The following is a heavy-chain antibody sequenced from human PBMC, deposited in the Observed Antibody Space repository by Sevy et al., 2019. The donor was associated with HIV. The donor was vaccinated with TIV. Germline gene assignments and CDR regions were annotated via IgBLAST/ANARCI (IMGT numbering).Heavy chain of an antibody. Sequence: GGSLRLSCAASGFTFSSYAMHWVRQAPGKGLEWVAVISYDGSNKYYADSVKGRFTISRDNSKNTLYLQMNRLRAEDTAVDYCARVGRGYYDSRGSLLRGEGYFDYWGQGTLVTVSS. V-gene: IGHV3-30-3*01. CDR1: GFTFSSYA. J-gene: IGHJ4*02. CDR2: ISYDGSNK. CDR3: ARVGRGYYDSRGSLLRGEGYFDY. D-gene: IGHD3-22*01.